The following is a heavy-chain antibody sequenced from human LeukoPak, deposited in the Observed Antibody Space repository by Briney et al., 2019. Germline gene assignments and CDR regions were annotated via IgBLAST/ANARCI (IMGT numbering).Heavy chain of an antibody. CDR2: INHSGST. CDR1: GGSISSYY. Sequence: SETLSLACTVSGGSISSYYWSWIRQPPGKGLEWIGEINHSGSTNYNPSLKSRVTISVDTSKNQFSLKLSSVTAADTAVYYCARVLRYFDWLLFYNWFDPWGQGTLVTVSS. CDR3: ARVLRYFDWLLFYNWFDP. D-gene: IGHD3-9*01. V-gene: IGHV4-34*01. J-gene: IGHJ5*02.